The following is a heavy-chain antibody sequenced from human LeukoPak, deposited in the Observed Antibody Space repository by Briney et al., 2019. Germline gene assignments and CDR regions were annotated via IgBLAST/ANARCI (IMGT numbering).Heavy chain of an antibody. V-gene: IGHV1-18*01. CDR2: TTAYNGNT. J-gene: IGHJ4*02. CDR1: GYKFSSYG. D-gene: IGHD3-16*02. Sequence: ASVKVSCKASGYKFSSYGITWVRQARGQGLEWMGWTTAYNGNTRIAEKFQARVTPTTDTATDTAFMELGSLRFDDTAVYYCARVLRLGEVSLGFWGQGTLVTVSS. CDR3: ARVLRLGEVSLGF.